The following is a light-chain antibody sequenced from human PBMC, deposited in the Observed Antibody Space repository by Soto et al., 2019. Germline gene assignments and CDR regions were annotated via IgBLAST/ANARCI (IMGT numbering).Light chain of an antibody. CDR3: HQRQSWPRT. Sequence: EIVLTQSPATLSSFPGDRVTLSCRASQYINTRLAWYQHRPGQAPRLLIYQTYIRAAGIQARFSASGTGTDFTLTIRDVQPEDFAVYYCHQRQSWPRTVGQGTKVDIK. V-gene: IGKV3-11*01. J-gene: IGKJ1*01. CDR1: QYINTR. CDR2: QTY.